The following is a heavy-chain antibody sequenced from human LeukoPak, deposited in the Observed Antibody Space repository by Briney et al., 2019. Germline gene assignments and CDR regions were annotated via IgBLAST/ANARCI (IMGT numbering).Heavy chain of an antibody. Sequence: EGSLRLSCAASGFTFSSYSMNWVRQAPGKGLEWVSSISSSSSYIYYADSVKGRFTISRDNAKNSLYLQMNSLRAEDTAVYYCARDQRRYSSSWIDYWGQGTLVTVSS. V-gene: IGHV3-21*01. J-gene: IGHJ4*02. CDR3: ARDQRRYSSSWIDY. D-gene: IGHD6-13*01. CDR2: ISSSSSYI. CDR1: GFTFSSYS.